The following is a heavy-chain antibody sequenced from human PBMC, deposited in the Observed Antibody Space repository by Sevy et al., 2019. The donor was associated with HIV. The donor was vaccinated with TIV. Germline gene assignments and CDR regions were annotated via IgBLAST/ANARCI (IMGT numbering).Heavy chain of an antibody. CDR1: GFAFSAYW. Sequence: GGSLRLSCSASGFAFSAYWMVWVRQGPGKGLEWVANIKQDGSEQNYVDSVEGRFTISRDNGKNLLYLQMNDLRAEDPAVYFLAGGGGGFYGDYPFDYWGHGTLVTVSS. D-gene: IGHD4-17*01. V-gene: IGHV3-7*01. CDR2: IKQDGSEQ. J-gene: IGHJ4*01. CDR3: AGGGGGFYGDYPFDY.